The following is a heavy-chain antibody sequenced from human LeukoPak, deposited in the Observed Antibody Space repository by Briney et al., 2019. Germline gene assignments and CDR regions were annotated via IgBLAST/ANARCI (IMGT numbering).Heavy chain of an antibody. V-gene: IGHV3-7*01. CDR3: VREDAAFDI. J-gene: IGHJ3*02. CDR2: TKQDGSDR. CDR1: GFTLSSYW. Sequence: GGSLRLSCTASGFTLSSYWMAWVRQAPGKGLEWVANTKQDGSDRYYVDSVKGRFTISRDNAKNSLYLQMNSLRAEDTAVYYCVREDAAFDIWGQGTMVTVSS.